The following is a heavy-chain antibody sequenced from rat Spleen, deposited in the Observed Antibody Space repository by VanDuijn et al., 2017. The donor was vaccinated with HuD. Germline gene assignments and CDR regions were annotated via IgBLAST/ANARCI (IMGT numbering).Heavy chain of an antibody. CDR3: ARRSGTARGVMEA. CDR1: GFTFRDYG. V-gene: IGHV5S14*01. J-gene: IGHJ4*01. CDR2: ITTGGDNT. D-gene: IGHD5-1*01. Sequence: EVQLVESGGGLVQPGRSLKLSCAASGFTFRDYGMAWVRQTPTKGLEWVASITTGGDNTYYRDSVKGRFSISRDNAKNTQNLQMDSLRSEDTATYYCARRSGTARGVMEAWGQGASVTVSS.